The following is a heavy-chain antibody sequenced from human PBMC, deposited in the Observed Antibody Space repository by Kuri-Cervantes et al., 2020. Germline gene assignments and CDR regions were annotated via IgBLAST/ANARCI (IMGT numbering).Heavy chain of an antibody. V-gene: IGHV1-2*02. CDR1: GGTFSSYA. CDR3: ARESLMGSGYYYDY. D-gene: IGHD3-22*01. Sequence: ASAKVSCKASGGTFSSYAISWVRQAPGQGLEWMGWINPNSGGTNYAQKFQGRVTLTRDTSISTAYMELSRLRSDDTAVYYCARESLMGSGYYYDYWGQGTQVTVSS. J-gene: IGHJ4*02. CDR2: INPNSGGT.